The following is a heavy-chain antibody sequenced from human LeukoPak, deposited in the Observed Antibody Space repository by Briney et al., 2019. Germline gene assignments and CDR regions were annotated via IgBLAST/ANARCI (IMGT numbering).Heavy chain of an antibody. J-gene: IGHJ4*02. V-gene: IGHV3-23*01. CDR2: SSGSGGST. Sequence: GGSLRLSCAASGFTFSSYAMNWVRQAPGKGLEWVSASSGSGGSTYYADSVKGRFAISRDNSKNTLYLQMNSLRAEDTAVYYCAKLSGFVAAAVSFDCWGQGTLVTVSS. CDR1: GFTFSSYA. CDR3: AKLSGFVAAAVSFDC. D-gene: IGHD6-13*01.